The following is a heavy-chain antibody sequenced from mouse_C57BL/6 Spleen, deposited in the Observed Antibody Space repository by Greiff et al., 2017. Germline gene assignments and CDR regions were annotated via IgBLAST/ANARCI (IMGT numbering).Heavy chain of an antibody. D-gene: IGHD3-1*01. V-gene: IGHV5-4*01. CDR2: ISDGGSYT. CDR3: ARDLRVYYAMDY. Sequence: EVKLVESGGGLVKPGGSLKLSCAASGFTFSSYAMSWVRQTPEKRLEWVATISDGGSYTYYPVNVKGRFTISRDNAKNNLYLQMSHLKSEDTAMYYCARDLRVYYAMDYWGQGTSVTVSS. J-gene: IGHJ4*01. CDR1: GFTFSSYA.